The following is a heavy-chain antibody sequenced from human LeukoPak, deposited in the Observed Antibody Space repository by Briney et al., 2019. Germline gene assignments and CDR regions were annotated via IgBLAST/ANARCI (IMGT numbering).Heavy chain of an antibody. CDR1: GFTFSNAW. CDR3: TTPVTYYDILTGSYYFDY. CDR2: IKSKTDGGTT. D-gene: IGHD3-9*01. J-gene: IGHJ4*02. Sequence: GGSLRLSCAASGFTFSNAWMSWVRQAPGKGLEWVGRIKSKTDGGTTDYAAPVKGRLTISRDDSKNTLYLQTNSLKTEDTAVYYCTTPVTYYDILTGSYYFDYWGQGTLVTVSS. V-gene: IGHV3-15*01.